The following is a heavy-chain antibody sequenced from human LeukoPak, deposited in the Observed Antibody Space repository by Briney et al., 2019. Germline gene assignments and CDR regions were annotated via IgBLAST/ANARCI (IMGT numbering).Heavy chain of an antibody. CDR2: IHFSGST. CDR3: ARHSSPGYSSSWYDY. CDR1: GGLISSRTHY. V-gene: IGHV4-39*07. D-gene: IGHD6-13*01. J-gene: IGHJ4*02. Sequence: SETLSLTCIVSGGLISSRTHYWGWIRQPPGKGLEWIGSIHFSGSTYYNPSLKSRVTISLDTSKNQFSLRVSSVTAADTAVYYCARHSSPGYSSSWYDYWGQGTLVTVSS.